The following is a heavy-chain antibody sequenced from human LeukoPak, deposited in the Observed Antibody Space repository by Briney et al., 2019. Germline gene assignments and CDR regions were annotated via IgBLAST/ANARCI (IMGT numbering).Heavy chain of an antibody. Sequence: NPSETLSLTCTVSGGSISNYYWSWIRQPPGKGLEWIGDVYYSGSTTYNPSLKSRVTISVDTSKNQFSLKLSPVTAADTAVYYCARDGYNSFDSWGQGTLVTVSS. CDR3: ARDGYNSFDS. CDR2: VYYSGST. V-gene: IGHV4-59*01. J-gene: IGHJ4*02. D-gene: IGHD5-24*01. CDR1: GGSISNYY.